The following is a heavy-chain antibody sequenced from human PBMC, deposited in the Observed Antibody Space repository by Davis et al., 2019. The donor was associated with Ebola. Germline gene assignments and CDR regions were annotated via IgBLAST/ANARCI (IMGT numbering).Heavy chain of an antibody. D-gene: IGHD4-11*01. Sequence: ASVKVSCKVSGYSLTKLSMHWVRQAPGKGLEWMGAFGPEDGEGIYAQKFQGRVTMTEDTSTNTGYMELSSLRSEDTAVYYCAMDDYSNSRYGMDVWGQGTTVTVSS. CDR2: FGPEDGEG. CDR3: AMDDYSNSRYGMDV. V-gene: IGHV1-24*01. J-gene: IGHJ6*02. CDR1: GYSLTKLS.